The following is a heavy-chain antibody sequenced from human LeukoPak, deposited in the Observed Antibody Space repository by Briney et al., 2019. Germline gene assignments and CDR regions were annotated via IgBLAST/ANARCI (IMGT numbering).Heavy chain of an antibody. V-gene: IGHV3-72*01. CDR3: AQSGSYAAFDY. D-gene: IGHD3-16*01. CDR2: IRDKANSYTT. CDR1: GFTFSDHY. J-gene: IGHJ4*02. Sequence: GGSPRLSCAASGFTFSDHYMDWVRQAAGKGLEWVGRIRDKANSYTTEYAASVKGRFTISRDDSKNSLYLQMNSLKTEDTAVYYCAQSGSYAAFDYWGQGTLVTVSS.